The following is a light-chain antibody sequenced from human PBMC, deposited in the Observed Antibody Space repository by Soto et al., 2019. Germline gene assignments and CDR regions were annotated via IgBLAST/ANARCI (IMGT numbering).Light chain of an antibody. CDR2: AAS. CDR3: QQSYSASFG. V-gene: IGKV1-39*01. CDR1: QSISGY. J-gene: IGKJ3*01. Sequence: DIQMTQSPSSLSASAGDRVTITCRASQSISGYLNWYQHKPGKAPKLLIYAASSLQSGVPSRFTGSGSGTDFTLTISSLQPEDFATYYCQQSYSASFGFGPGTKVDIK.